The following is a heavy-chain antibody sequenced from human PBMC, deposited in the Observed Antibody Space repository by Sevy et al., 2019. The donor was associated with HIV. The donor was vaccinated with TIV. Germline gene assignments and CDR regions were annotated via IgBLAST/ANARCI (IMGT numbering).Heavy chain of an antibody. V-gene: IGHV3-21*01. CDR3: ASWDLYDSSGYYGDY. Sequence: GGSLRLSYAASGFTFSSYSMSWVRQAPGKGLEWVSSISSSSSYIYYADSVKGRFTISRDNAKNSLYLQMNSLRAEDTAVYYCASWDLYDSSGYYGDYWGQGTLVTVSS. D-gene: IGHD3-22*01. J-gene: IGHJ4*02. CDR2: ISSSSSYI. CDR1: GFTFSSYS.